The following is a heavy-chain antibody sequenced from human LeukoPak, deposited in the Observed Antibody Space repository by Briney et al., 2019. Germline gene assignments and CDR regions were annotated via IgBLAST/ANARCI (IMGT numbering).Heavy chain of an antibody. CDR2: IDHSGSS. J-gene: IGHJ4*02. CDR1: ADSINSGGYY. V-gene: IGHV4-30-2*01. CDR3: ARGSIFGVVNYFDY. Sequence: SQTLPLTCTVSADSINSGGYYWSWIRQPPGKGLEWIGSIDHSGSSYYSPSLKSRVTISVDRSKNQFSLKLSSVTAADTAVYYCARGSIFGVVNYFDYWGQGTLVTVSS. D-gene: IGHD3-3*01.